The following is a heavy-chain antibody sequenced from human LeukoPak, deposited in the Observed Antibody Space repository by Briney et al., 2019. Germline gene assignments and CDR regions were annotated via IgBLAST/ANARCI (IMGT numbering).Heavy chain of an antibody. CDR1: GYTFTGYY. V-gene: IGHV1-2*02. CDR2: INPNSGGT. D-gene: IGHD3-10*01. Sequence: AASVKVSCKASGYTFTGYYMHWVRQAPRQGLEWMGWINPNSGGTNYAQKFQGRVTMTRDTSISTAYMELSRLRSDDTAVYYCASVIDLSYYFDYWGQGTLVTVSS. CDR3: ASVIDLSYYFDY. J-gene: IGHJ4*02.